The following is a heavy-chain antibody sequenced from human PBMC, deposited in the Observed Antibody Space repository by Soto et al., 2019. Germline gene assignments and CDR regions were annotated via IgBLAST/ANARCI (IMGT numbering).Heavy chain of an antibody. D-gene: IGHD2-15*01. J-gene: IGHJ5*02. Sequence: TVKVSCNASGGTFSSYAISWVRQAPGQGLEWMGGIIPIFGTANYAQKFQGRVTITADESTSTAYMELSSLRSEDTAVYYCAGNLRGPARSSGGSCYPSLSWFDPWRQGTLVIVS. CDR3: AGNLRGPARSSGGSCYPSLSWFDP. V-gene: IGHV1-69*13. CDR2: IIPIFGTA. CDR1: GGTFSSYA.